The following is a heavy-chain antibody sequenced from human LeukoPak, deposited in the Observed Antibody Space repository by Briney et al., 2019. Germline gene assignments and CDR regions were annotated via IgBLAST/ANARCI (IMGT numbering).Heavy chain of an antibody. CDR3: ARDWDPPPSADY. D-gene: IGHD1-26*01. J-gene: IGHJ4*02. V-gene: IGHV3-7*01. CDR2: IKQDGSEK. Sequence: GGSLRLSCAASRFTFSSYWMSWVRQAPGKGLEWVANIKQDGSEKYYVDSVKGRFTISRDNAKNSLYLQMNSLRAEDTAVYYCARDWDPPPSADYWGQGTLVTVSS. CDR1: RFTFSSYW.